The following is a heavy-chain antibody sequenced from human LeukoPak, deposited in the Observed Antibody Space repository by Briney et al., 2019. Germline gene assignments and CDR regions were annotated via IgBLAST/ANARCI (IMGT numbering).Heavy chain of an antibody. D-gene: IGHD3-22*01. J-gene: IGHJ1*01. Sequence: GGSLRLSCSASGFTFSSYAMHWVRQAPGKGLEYVSAISSNGGSTYYADSVKGRFTISRDNSKNTLYLQMSSLRAEDTAVYYCVEALYPHYYDSSGYYYAEYFQHWGQGTLVTVSS. CDR3: VEALYPHYYDSSGYYYAEYFQH. V-gene: IGHV3-64D*06. CDR1: GFTFSSYA. CDR2: ISSNGGST.